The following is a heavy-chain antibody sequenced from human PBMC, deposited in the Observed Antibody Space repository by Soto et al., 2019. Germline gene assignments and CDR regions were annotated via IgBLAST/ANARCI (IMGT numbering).Heavy chain of an antibody. Sequence: GGSLRLSCAASGFTFSSYAMSWVRQAPGKGLGWVSAISGSGGSTYYADSVKGRFTISRDNSKNTLYLQMNSLRAEDTAVYYCAKDLGGYCSSTSCLPAVNFDYWGQGTLVTVSS. CDR3: AKDLGGYCSSTSCLPAVNFDY. CDR1: GFTFSSYA. CDR2: ISGSGGST. V-gene: IGHV3-23*01. J-gene: IGHJ4*02. D-gene: IGHD2-2*03.